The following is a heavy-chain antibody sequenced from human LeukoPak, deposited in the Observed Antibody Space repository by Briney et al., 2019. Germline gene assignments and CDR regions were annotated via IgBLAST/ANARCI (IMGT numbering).Heavy chain of an antibody. CDR3: ARRAGEYSHPYDY. J-gene: IGHJ4*02. CDR1: GFTSSSYE. V-gene: IGHV3-53*01. CDR2: IYSGGNT. Sequence: GGSLRLSCAASGFTSSSYEMNWVRQAPGKGLEWVSFIYSGGNTHYSGSVKGRFTITRDNSKNTLYLQMNSLRAEDTAIYYCARRAGEYSHPYDYWGQGTLVTVSS. D-gene: IGHD2-15*01.